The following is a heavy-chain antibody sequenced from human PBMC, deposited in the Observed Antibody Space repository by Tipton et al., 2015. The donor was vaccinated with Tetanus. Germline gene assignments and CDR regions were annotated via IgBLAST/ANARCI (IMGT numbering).Heavy chain of an antibody. Sequence: MQLVQSGAEVKKPGESLRISCKGSGYSFTSYWISWVRQMPGKGLEWMGRIDPSDSYTNYSPSFQGHVTISADKSISTAYLQWSSRKASDPAMYYCARRGYCSSTSCRPYWYFDLWGRGTLVTVSS. CDR3: ARRGYCSSTSCRPYWYFDL. J-gene: IGHJ2*01. CDR1: GYSFTSYW. CDR2: IDPSDSYT. V-gene: IGHV5-10-1*01. D-gene: IGHD2-2*01.